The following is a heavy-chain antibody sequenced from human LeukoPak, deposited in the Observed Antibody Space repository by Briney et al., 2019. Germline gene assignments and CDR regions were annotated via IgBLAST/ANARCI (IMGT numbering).Heavy chain of an antibody. V-gene: IGHV1-69*05. J-gene: IGHJ4*02. Sequence: SVKVSCKASGGTFSSYAISWVRQAPGQGLEWMGGIIPIFGTANYAQKFQGRVTITTDESTSTAYMELSSLRSEDTAVYYCARGLRAYCGGDCYSPVDYWGQGTLVNVSS. CDR1: GGTFSSYA. CDR3: ARGLRAYCGGDCYSPVDY. CDR2: IIPIFGTA. D-gene: IGHD2-21*02.